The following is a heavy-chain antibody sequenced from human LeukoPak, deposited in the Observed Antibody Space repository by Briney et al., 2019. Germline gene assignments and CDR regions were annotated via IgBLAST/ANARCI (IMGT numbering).Heavy chain of an antibody. D-gene: IGHD3-10*01. CDR2: ISSSGSTI. CDR3: ASFGARDYFDY. CDR1: GFTFSSYE. Sequence: GGSLRLSCAASGFTFSSYEMNWVRQAPGKGLEWVSYISSSGSTIYYADSVKGRFTISRDNAKNSLYLQMNSLRAEDTAVYYCASFGARDYFDYWGQGTLVTVFS. V-gene: IGHV3-48*03. J-gene: IGHJ4*02.